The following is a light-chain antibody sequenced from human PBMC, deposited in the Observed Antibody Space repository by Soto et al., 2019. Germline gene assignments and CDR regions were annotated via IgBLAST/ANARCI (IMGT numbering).Light chain of an antibody. CDR3: HLGLT. CDR1: QSVSSN. Sequence: EIVMTQSPATLSVSPGERATVSCRASQSVSSNLAWYQKKPGQAPRLLIYGSSTRATGIPARFSGSGSGTEFTLTLSSLQSEDFAVYYCHLGLTFGGGTKVEIK. V-gene: IGKV3-15*01. J-gene: IGKJ4*01. CDR2: GSS.